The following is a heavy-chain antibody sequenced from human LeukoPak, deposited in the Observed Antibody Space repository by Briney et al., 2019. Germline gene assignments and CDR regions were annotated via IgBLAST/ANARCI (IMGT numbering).Heavy chain of an antibody. J-gene: IGHJ3*02. D-gene: IGHD3-22*01. V-gene: IGHV4-4*07. CDR2: IYTSGST. CDR3: ARDRGYYYDSSGFTPDAFDI. Sequence: KASETLSLSCTVSGGSISSYDRNWVRQPAGKGLEWIGRIYTSGSTNYNPSLKSRVTISADTSKNNSSLKQSSITSADTAVFYCARDRGYYYDSSGFTPDAFDIWGQGTMVTVSS. CDR1: GGSISSYD.